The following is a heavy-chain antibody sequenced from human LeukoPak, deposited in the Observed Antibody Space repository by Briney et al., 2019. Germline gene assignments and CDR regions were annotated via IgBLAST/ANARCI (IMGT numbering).Heavy chain of an antibody. D-gene: IGHD3-10*01. CDR2: MYDSENT. CDR1: GGSITSYY. J-gene: IGHJ2*01. CDR3: ARLRITMVGGLLRGTWYFDL. V-gene: IGHV4-59*01. Sequence: SETVSLTCTVSGGSITSYYWSWIRQPPGKGLGCIAYMYDSENTNYNPSLKSRVTTSIDTSRNQFSLRLNSVTAADTAVYYCARLRITMVGGLLRGTWYFDLWGRGTLVTVSS.